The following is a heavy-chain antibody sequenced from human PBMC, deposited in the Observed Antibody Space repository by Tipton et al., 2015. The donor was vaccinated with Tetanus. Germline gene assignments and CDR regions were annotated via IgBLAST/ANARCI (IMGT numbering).Heavy chain of an antibody. J-gene: IGHJ4*02. Sequence: TLSLTCTVSGGPIRGGTFYWGWIRQPPGKGLEWIGSIYESGDTYYIPSLKSRVTISVDTSKNQFSLNLNSMAAADTGVYYCARHQSGYFSPFDYWGQGNLVPVSS. D-gene: IGHD3-3*01. CDR3: ARHQSGYFSPFDY. V-gene: IGHV4-39*01. CDR1: GGPIRGGTFY. CDR2: IYESGDT.